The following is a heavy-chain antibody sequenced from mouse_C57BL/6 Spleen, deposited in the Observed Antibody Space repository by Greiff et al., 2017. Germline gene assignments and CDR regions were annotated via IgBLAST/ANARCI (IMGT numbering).Heavy chain of an antibody. CDR1: GYAFSSSW. V-gene: IGHV1-82*01. CDR2: IYPGDGDT. CDR3: ARSRGNYDFLYAMDY. Sequence: QVQLQQSGPELVKPGASVKISCKASGYAFSSSWMNWVKQRPGKGLEWIGRIYPGDGDTNYNGKFKGKATLTADKSSSTAYMQLSSLTSEDSAVYFCARSRGNYDFLYAMDYWGQGTSVTVSS. D-gene: IGHD2-1*01. J-gene: IGHJ4*01.